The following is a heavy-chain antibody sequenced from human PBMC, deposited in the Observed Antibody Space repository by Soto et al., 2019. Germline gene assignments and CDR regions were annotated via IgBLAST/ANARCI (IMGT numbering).Heavy chain of an antibody. CDR1: GGSISSGGYY. J-gene: IGHJ5*02. Sequence: SETLSLTCTVSGGSISSGGYYWSWIRQHPGKGLEWIGYIYYSGSTYYNPSLKSRVTIPVDTSKNQFSLKLSSVTAADTAVYYCARGVLRFLEWLVTEPTDNWFDPWGQGTLVTVSS. V-gene: IGHV4-31*03. CDR3: ARGVLRFLEWLVTEPTDNWFDP. CDR2: IYYSGST. D-gene: IGHD3-3*01.